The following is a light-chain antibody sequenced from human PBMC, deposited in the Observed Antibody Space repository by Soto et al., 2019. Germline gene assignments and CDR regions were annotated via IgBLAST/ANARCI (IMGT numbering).Light chain of an antibody. CDR2: GAS. J-gene: IGKJ5*01. CDR1: QSVDNN. V-gene: IGKV3D-15*02. CDR3: QQDFNLPIT. Sequence: EIVMTQSPATLSVSPGEGATLPCRASQSVDNNLAWYQQRPGQAPRLIIYGASTRATGVPARFSGSGSGTDFTLTVSSLQPEDFAIYYCQQDFNLPITFGQGTRLEIK.